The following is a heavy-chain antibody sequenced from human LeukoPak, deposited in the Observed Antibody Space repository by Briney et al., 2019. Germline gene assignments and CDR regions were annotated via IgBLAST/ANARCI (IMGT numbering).Heavy chain of an antibody. Sequence: GGSLRLSCAASGFTFSSHGMNWVRQAPGKGLEWVSGISPSGGITYYTDSVKGRFTISRDNSKNTLYLQMNSLRAEDTAVYYCAKSLDYYGSGSPDYWGQGTLVTVSS. CDR1: GFTFSSHG. CDR3: AKSLDYYGSGSPDY. J-gene: IGHJ4*02. V-gene: IGHV3-23*01. D-gene: IGHD3-10*01. CDR2: ISPSGGIT.